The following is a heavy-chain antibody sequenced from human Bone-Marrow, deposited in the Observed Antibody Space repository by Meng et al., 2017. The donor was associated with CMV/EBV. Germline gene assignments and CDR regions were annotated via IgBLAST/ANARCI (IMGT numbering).Heavy chain of an antibody. CDR2: IYSGGST. V-gene: IGHV3-53*01. D-gene: IGHD3-10*01. J-gene: IGHJ6*02. CDR1: GFTVSSNY. CDR3: ARDIGGGDVSNMDV. Sequence: GGSLRLSCAASGFTVSSNYMSWVRRAPGKGLEWVSVIYSGGSTYYADSVKGRCTISRDNSKNTLYLQLNSLSAEDTAVYYCARDIGGGDVSNMDVWGQGTTVTVSS.